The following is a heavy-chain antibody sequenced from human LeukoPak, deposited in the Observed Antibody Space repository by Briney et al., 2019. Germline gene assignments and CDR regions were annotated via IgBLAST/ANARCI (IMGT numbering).Heavy chain of an antibody. CDR1: GYTFTGYY. Sequence: GAPVKVSCKASGYTFTGYYMHWVRQAPGQGLEWMGWINPNSGGTNYAQKFQGRVTMTRDTSISTAYMELSRLRSDDTAVYYCARDSYDSSGYYQYYYGMDVWGQGTTVTVSS. J-gene: IGHJ6*02. V-gene: IGHV1-2*02. CDR3: ARDSYDSSGYYQYYYGMDV. D-gene: IGHD3-22*01. CDR2: INPNSGGT.